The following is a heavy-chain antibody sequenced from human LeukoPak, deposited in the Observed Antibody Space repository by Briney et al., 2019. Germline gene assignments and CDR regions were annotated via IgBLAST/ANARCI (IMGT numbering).Heavy chain of an antibody. CDR2: INPYGGGT. CDR3: ARAVDKATIFGVVI. J-gene: IGHJ4*02. D-gene: IGHD3-3*01. Sequence: ASVKVSCKASGYTFTGYYMHWVRQAPGQGLEWMGWINPYGGGTNYAQKFQGRVTMTRDTSISTAYMELSRLRSDDTAVYYCARAVDKATIFGVVIWGQGTLVTVSS. V-gene: IGHV1-2*02. CDR1: GYTFTGYY.